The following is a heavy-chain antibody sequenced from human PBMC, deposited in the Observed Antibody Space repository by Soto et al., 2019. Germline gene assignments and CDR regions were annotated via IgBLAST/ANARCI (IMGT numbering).Heavy chain of an antibody. CDR1: GSTFTDYY. Sequence: ASVKGACKASGSTFTDYYGHWVRQAPGQGLEWMGWINPNSGGTNYAQKFQGWVTMTRDTSISTAYMELSRLRSDDTAVYYCARLYGDYDAFDIWGQGTMVTVSS. D-gene: IGHD4-17*01. J-gene: IGHJ3*02. CDR3: ARLYGDYDAFDI. V-gene: IGHV1-2*04. CDR2: INPNSGGT.